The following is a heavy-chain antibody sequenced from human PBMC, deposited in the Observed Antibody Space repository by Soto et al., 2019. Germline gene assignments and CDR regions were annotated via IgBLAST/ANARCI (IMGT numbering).Heavy chain of an antibody. Sequence: ASVKVSCKTSGGTLSSFAISWVRQAPGQGLEWMGRIIPILGIAKYAQKFQGRVTITADKSTSTAYMELSSLRSEDTAVYYCARDKWIQLWSTHSYYFDYWGQGTLVTVSS. CDR1: GGTLSSFA. D-gene: IGHD5-18*01. J-gene: IGHJ4*02. CDR2: IIPILGIA. V-gene: IGHV1-69*04. CDR3: ARDKWIQLWSTHSYYFDY.